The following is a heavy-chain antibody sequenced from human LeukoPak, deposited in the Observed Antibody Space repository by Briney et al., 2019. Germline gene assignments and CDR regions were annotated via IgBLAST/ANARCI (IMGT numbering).Heavy chain of an antibody. J-gene: IGHJ4*02. CDR2: ISSSGSTI. Sequence: GGSLRLSCAASGFTFSDYYMSWIRQAPGKGLEWVSYISSSGSTIYYADSVKGRFTISRDNAKNSLYLQMNSLRAEDTAVYYCAKASTFSGSPVDYWGQGTLVTVSS. CDR1: GFTFSDYY. V-gene: IGHV3-11*01. CDR3: AKASTFSGSPVDY. D-gene: IGHD1-26*01.